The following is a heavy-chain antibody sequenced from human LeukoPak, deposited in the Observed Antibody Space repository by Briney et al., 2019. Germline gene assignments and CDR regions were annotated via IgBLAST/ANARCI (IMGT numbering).Heavy chain of an antibody. J-gene: IGHJ4*02. V-gene: IGHV3-48*02. CDR2: ISSSSSTI. D-gene: IGHD3-22*01. Sequence: PGGSLRLSCAASGFTFSSYSMNWVRQAPGKGLEWVSYISSSSSTIYYADSVKGRFTISRDNAKNSLYLQMNGLRDEDTAVYYCARGEGYYYDSSGDYWGQGTLVTVSS. CDR3: ARGEGYYYDSSGDY. CDR1: GFTFSSYS.